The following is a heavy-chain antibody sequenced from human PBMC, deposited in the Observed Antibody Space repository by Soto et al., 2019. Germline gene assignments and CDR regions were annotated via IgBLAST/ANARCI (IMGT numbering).Heavy chain of an antibody. CDR1: GYTFASFG. V-gene: IGHV1-18*01. D-gene: IGHD6-19*01. CDR3: VRDDIAVSGATPDY. Sequence: QVQLVQSGGEVKTPGASVKVSCTASGYTFASFGVTWVRQAPGQGLEWVGWISAYNGATHYAQKFQGRVTLTTKTSTNTVSVELRSLKAADTALYYCVRDDIAVSGATPDYWGQGTLVTVSS. J-gene: IGHJ4*02. CDR2: ISAYNGAT.